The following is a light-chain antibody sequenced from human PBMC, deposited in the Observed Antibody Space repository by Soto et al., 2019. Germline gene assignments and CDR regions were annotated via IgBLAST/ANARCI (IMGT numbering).Light chain of an antibody. Sequence: EIVLTQSPGTLSLSPGERAALSCRASQGFSSSFLAWYQHRPGQAPRLLIYGASSRATGIPDRFSGSRSGTDFTLTISRLEPEDFAVYYCQQYGHPPTLGPGTKVDIK. CDR2: GAS. CDR1: QGFSSSF. V-gene: IGKV3-20*01. J-gene: IGKJ1*01. CDR3: QQYGHPPT.